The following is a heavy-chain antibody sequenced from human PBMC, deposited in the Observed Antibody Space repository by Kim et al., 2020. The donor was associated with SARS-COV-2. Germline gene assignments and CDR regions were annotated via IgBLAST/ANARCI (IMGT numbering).Heavy chain of an antibody. CDR2: IRSKAYGGTT. CDR1: GFTFGDYA. Sequence: GGSLRLSCTASGFTFGDYAMSWVRQAPGKGLEWVGCIRSKAYGGTTEYAASVKGRFTISRDDSKSIAYLQMNSLKTEDTAVYYCTRPEYYYDSSGYYSRYYYYGMDVWGQGTTVTVSS. CDR3: TRPEYYYDSSGYYSRYYYYGMDV. D-gene: IGHD3-22*01. J-gene: IGHJ6*02. V-gene: IGHV3-49*04.